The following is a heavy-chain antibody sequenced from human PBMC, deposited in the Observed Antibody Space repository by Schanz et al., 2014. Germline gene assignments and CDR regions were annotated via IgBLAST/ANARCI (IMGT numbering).Heavy chain of an antibody. V-gene: IGHV4-59*08. CDR3: ARSTYDFWSAFDY. J-gene: IGHJ4*02. D-gene: IGHD3-3*01. CDR2: VYHSGVT. CDR1: GDSIGTYQ. Sequence: QVQLQESGPGLVKPSETLSLTCTVSGDSIGTYQWSWIRQPPGKGLEWIGYVYHSGVTTYNSSLKSGHRKTVNPKKNRSPLKRNSVTAADTAVYYCARSTYDFWSAFDYWGQGILVAVSS.